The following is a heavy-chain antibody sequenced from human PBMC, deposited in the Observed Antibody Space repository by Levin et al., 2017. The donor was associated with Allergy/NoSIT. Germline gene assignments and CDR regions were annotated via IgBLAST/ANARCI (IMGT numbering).Heavy chain of an antibody. CDR2: INHSGST. CDR3: ARVSPGIYSYGFRGWFDP. J-gene: IGHJ5*02. D-gene: IGHD5-18*01. CDR1: GGSFSGYY. Sequence: SETLSLTCAVYGGSFSGYYWSWIRQPPGKGLEWIGEINHSGSTNYNPSLKSRVTISVDTSKNQFSLKLSSVTAADTAVYYCARVSPGIYSYGFRGWFDPWGQGTLVTVSS. V-gene: IGHV4-34*01.